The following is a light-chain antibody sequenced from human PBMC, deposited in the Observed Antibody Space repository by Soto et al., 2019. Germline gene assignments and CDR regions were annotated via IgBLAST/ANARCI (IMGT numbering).Light chain of an antibody. V-gene: IGKV3-20*01. CDR2: GAS. CDR3: QQYGSSRWT. Sequence: EIVLTQSPGTLSLSPGDRATLSCRASQTVSSNYLAWYQQNPGQAPKLLISGASSRATGIPDRFSGSGSGTDFTLTITRLEPEDFAVYYCQQYGSSRWTFGQGTKVDIK. J-gene: IGKJ1*01. CDR1: QTVSSNY.